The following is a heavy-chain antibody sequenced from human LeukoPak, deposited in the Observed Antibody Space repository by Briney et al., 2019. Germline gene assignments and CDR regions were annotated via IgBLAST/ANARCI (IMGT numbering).Heavy chain of an antibody. Sequence: SVKVSCKASGGTFSSYAISWVRQAPGQGLEWMGRIIPIFGTANSAQKFQGRVTITTDESTSTAYMELSSLRSEDTAVYYCARERDGYNYGVDYWGQGTLVTVSS. CDR3: ARERDGYNYGVDY. J-gene: IGHJ4*02. V-gene: IGHV1-69*05. CDR2: IIPIFGTA. CDR1: GGTFSSYA. D-gene: IGHD5-24*01.